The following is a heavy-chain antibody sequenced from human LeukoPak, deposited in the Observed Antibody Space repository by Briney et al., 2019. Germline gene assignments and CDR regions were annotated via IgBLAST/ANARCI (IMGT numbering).Heavy chain of an antibody. CDR1: GFTFSNYA. J-gene: IGHJ4*02. V-gene: IGHV3-23*01. CDR3: AKSNPPYDFWSGYYGY. CDR2: ISGSGGST. Sequence: TGGSLRLSCVASGFTFSNYAMSWVRQTPGKGLEWVSSISGSGGSTYYADSVKGRFTISRDNSKNTLYLQMNSLRAEDTAVYYCAKSNPPYDFWSGYYGYWGQGTLVTVSS. D-gene: IGHD3-3*01.